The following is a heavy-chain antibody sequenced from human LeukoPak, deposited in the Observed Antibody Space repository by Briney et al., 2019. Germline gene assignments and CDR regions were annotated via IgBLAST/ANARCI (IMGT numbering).Heavy chain of an antibody. V-gene: IGHV3-74*01. CDR1: GVTFSGSW. J-gene: IGHJ4*02. Sequence: GGSLRLSCAASGVTFSGSWMHWVRQAPGKGLGWVSHIKGDGIETNYADSVRGRFTASRDTAKNTLFLRMNTPRAEATAQYICASGVGFGSGSGASWGQGTLVTVSS. CDR2: IKGDGIET. CDR3: ASGVGFGSGSGAS. D-gene: IGHD3-10*01.